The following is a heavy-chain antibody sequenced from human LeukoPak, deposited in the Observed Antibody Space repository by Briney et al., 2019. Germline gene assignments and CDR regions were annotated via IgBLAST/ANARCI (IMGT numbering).Heavy chain of an antibody. CDR3: ANDMTGFYDY. CDR2: INPDASVT. Sequence: PGGSLRLSCAASGFTFSRFWFHWVRQVPGKGLVWVSRINPDASVTTYADSVKGRFTISRDNTKNTLYLQMNSLTVEDTAVYYCANDMTGFYDYWGQGTLVTVSS. D-gene: IGHD3-9*01. V-gene: IGHV3-74*01. J-gene: IGHJ4*02. CDR1: GFTFSRFW.